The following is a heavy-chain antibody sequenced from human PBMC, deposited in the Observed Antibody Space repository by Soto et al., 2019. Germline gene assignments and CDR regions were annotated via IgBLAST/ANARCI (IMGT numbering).Heavy chain of an antibody. D-gene: IGHD3-9*01. CDR2: ISYDGSNK. Sequence: GGSLILSCAASGFTFSSYAMHWVRQAPGKGLEWVAVISYDGSNKYYADSVKGRFTISRDNSKNTLYLQMNSLRAEDTAVYYCARALRYFDWLLPFDYWGQGTLVTVSS. CDR1: GFTFSSYA. V-gene: IGHV3-30-3*01. CDR3: ARALRYFDWLLPFDY. J-gene: IGHJ4*02.